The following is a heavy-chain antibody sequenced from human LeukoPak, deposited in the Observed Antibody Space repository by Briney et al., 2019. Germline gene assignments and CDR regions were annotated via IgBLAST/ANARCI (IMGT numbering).Heavy chain of an antibody. V-gene: IGHV3-23*05. Sequence: QPGGSLRLSCAASGFTFSSCGMSWVRQAPGKGLEYVSAIHSGGSTHYADSVKGRFTISRDNSKTTLILQMTTLRVEDTGVYYCARALTAPGFPLESWGQGTLVTVSS. CDR1: GFTFSSCG. D-gene: IGHD6-13*01. J-gene: IGHJ4*02. CDR3: ARALTAPGFPLES. CDR2: IHSGGST.